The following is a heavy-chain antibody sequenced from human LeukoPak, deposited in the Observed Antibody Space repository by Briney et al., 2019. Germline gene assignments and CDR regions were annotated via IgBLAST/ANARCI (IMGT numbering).Heavy chain of an antibody. Sequence: SETLSLTCAVYGGSFSGYYWSWIRQPPGRGLEWMGEINHSGSTNYNPSLKSRVTISVDTSKNQFSLKLSSVTAADTAVYYCAREGYGSCSFGLNWFDPWGQGTLVTVSS. CDR2: INHSGST. V-gene: IGHV4-34*01. D-gene: IGHD3-10*01. CDR3: AREGYGSCSFGLNWFDP. CDR1: GGSFSGYY. J-gene: IGHJ5*02.